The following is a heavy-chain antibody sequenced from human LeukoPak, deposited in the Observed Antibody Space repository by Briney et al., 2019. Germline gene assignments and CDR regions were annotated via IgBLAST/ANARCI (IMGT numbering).Heavy chain of an antibody. V-gene: IGHV3-23*01. D-gene: IGHD4-17*01. CDR3: VTLGDYAFYDYYYGMDV. CDR1: GFTFSSYA. CDR2: ISGSGGST. Sequence: PGGSLRLSCAASGFTFSSYAMSWVRQAPGKGLEWVSAISGSGGSTYYADSVKGRFTISRDNSKNTLYLQMNSLRAEDTAVYYCVTLGDYAFYDYYYGMDVWGQGTTVTVSS. J-gene: IGHJ6*02.